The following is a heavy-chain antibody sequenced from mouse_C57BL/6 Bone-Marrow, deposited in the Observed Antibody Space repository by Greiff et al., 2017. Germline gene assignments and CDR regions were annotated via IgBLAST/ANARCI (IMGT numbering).Heavy chain of an antibody. Sequence: VQLQQSGPGMVKPSQSLSLTCTVTGYSITSGYDWHWIRHFPGNKLEWMGYISYSGSTNYNPSLKSRISITHDTSKNHFFLKLNSVTTEDTATYYCARGSSTMVTPLAYWGQGTLVTVSA. D-gene: IGHD2-2*01. CDR3: ARGSSTMVTPLAY. V-gene: IGHV3-1*01. CDR1: GYSITSGYD. CDR2: ISYSGST. J-gene: IGHJ3*01.